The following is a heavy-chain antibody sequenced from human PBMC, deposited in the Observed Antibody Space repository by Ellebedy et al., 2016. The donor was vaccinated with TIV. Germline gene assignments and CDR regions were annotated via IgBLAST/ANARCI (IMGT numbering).Heavy chain of an antibody. J-gene: IGHJ4*02. CDR3: ARDGVPGIWGHDY. CDR2: IWSDGNNK. Sequence: GESLKISXAASGFTFSNFGMHWVRQAPGQGLEWVAVIWSDGNNKYYAGSVKGRFTISRDNSKNTLYLQMNSLRAEDTAVYYCARDGVPGIWGHDYWGQGTLVTVSS. D-gene: IGHD6-19*01. CDR1: GFTFSNFG. V-gene: IGHV3-33*01.